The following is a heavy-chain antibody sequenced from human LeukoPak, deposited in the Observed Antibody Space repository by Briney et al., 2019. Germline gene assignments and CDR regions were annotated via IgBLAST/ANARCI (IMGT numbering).Heavy chain of an antibody. CDR1: GYTFTRYA. CDR3: AREADYYYDSSGHVNWFDP. Sequence: ASVKVSCKASGYTFTRYARNWVRQAPGQGLEWMGWINTDTGNPTYAQGFTGRFVFSLDSSLSTGYLQISSLKAEATAVYYCAREADYYYDSSGHVNWFDPWGQGTLVTVSS. D-gene: IGHD3-22*01. J-gene: IGHJ5*02. CDR2: INTDTGNP. V-gene: IGHV7-4-1*02.